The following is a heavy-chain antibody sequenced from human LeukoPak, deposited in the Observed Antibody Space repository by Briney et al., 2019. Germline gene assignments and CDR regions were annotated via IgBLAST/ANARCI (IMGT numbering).Heavy chain of an antibody. CDR3: ARHGASTTLFDY. CDR2: IYHSGNT. Sequence: SETLSLTCTVSGDSINSGGNYWSWIRQPPGKGLEWIGYIYHSGNTYYNPSLKSRVTISVDTSKNQFSLKLSSVTAADTAVYYCARHGASTTLFDYWGQGTLVTVSS. CDR1: GDSINSGGNY. D-gene: IGHD4/OR15-4a*01. V-gene: IGHV4-30-2*01. J-gene: IGHJ4*02.